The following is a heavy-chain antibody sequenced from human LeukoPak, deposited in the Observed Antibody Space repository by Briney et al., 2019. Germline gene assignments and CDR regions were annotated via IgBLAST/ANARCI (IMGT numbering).Heavy chain of an antibody. CDR2: ISSSGSTI. D-gene: IGHD3-22*01. Sequence: PGGSLRLSCAASGFTFSSYEMNWVRQAPGKGLKWVSYISSSGSTIYYADSVKGRFTISRDNAKNSLYLQMNSLRAEDTAVYYCVRDLATRYYYDSSGHPLGYWGQGTLVTVSS. CDR1: GFTFSSYE. V-gene: IGHV3-48*03. J-gene: IGHJ4*02. CDR3: VRDLATRYYYDSSGHPLGY.